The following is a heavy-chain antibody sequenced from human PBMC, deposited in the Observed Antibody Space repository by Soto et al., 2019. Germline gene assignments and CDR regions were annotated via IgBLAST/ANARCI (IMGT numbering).Heavy chain of an antibody. V-gene: IGHV4-31*03. D-gene: IGHD6-13*01. Sequence: TSETLSLTCTVSGGSISSGGYYWSWIRQHPGKGLEWIGYIYYSGSTYYNPSLRSRVTISVDTSKNQFSLKLSSVTAADTAVYYCARVGPKWAAAGTLYIDYSGQGTLVTVSS. J-gene: IGHJ4*02. CDR1: GGSISSGGYY. CDR3: ARVGPKWAAAGTLYIDY. CDR2: IYYSGST.